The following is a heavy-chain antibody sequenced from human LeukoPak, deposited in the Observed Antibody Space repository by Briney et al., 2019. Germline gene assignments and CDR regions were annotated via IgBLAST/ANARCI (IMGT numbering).Heavy chain of an antibody. V-gene: IGHV3-23*01. J-gene: IGHJ5*02. D-gene: IGHD6-19*01. Sequence: GGSLRLSCAASKFTFSAYAMYWVRQAPGEGLEWVSCIEASDVNTYYADPVKGRFSISRDNSKNTLYLQMNSLRAEDTAVYYCAKGSGSGWYGWFDPWGQGTLVTVSS. CDR3: AKGSGSGWYGWFDP. CDR2: IEASDVNT. CDR1: KFTFSAYA.